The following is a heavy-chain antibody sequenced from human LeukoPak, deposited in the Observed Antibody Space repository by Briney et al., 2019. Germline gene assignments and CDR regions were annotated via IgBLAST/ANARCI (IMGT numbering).Heavy chain of an antibody. Sequence: PSETLSLTCTVSGGSISSSSYYWGWIRQPPGKGLEWIGYIYYSGSANYNPSLKSRVTISVDTSKNQFSLKLSSVTAADTAVYYCARQVSFLGSDFWSGYYTPGLYYGMDVWGQGTTVTVSS. D-gene: IGHD3-3*01. CDR2: IYYSGSA. CDR1: GGSISSSSYY. CDR3: ARQVSFLGSDFWSGYYTPGLYYGMDV. J-gene: IGHJ6*02. V-gene: IGHV4-61*05.